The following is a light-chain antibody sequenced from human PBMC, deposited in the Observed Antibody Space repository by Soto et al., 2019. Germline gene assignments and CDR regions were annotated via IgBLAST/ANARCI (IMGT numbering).Light chain of an antibody. CDR1: QSVTRNY. V-gene: IGKV3-20*01. Sequence: EIVLTQSPGTLSLSPGERATLSCRASQSVTRNYLAWYQQRLGQAPRLVISVASNRATDISYRFSGSGSGTDFTLTICRLEPEDSAVYYCLQYGGLPLTFGGGTKVEI. J-gene: IGKJ4*01. CDR2: VAS. CDR3: LQYGGLPLT.